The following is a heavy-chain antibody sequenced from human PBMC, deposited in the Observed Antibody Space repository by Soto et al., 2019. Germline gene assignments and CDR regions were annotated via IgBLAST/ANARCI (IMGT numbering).Heavy chain of an antibody. D-gene: IGHD6-6*01. Sequence: ASVKVSCKASGYPFTIYAIHWVRQAPGQSLEWMGWINPGNGDTKYSQIFQGRVTITWDTFARTAYMDLSSLISEDTADYYCARDSSSSRSFDYWGQGARVTVSS. J-gene: IGHJ4*02. CDR1: GYPFTIYA. V-gene: IGHV1-3*01. CDR2: INPGNGDT. CDR3: ARDSSSSRSFDY.